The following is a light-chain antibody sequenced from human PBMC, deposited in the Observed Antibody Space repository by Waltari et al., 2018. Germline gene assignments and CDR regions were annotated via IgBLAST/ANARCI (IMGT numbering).Light chain of an antibody. Sequence: ATLSLSPGERAILSCRASQSVGSYLAWYQHKPGQAPRLLIYDASNRDTGVPARFSGSGSGTDFTLTISSLEPEDFAVYYCQQRSIWPPITFGQGTILDIK. CDR1: QSVGSY. CDR2: DAS. V-gene: IGKV3-11*01. CDR3: QQRSIWPPIT. J-gene: IGKJ5*01.